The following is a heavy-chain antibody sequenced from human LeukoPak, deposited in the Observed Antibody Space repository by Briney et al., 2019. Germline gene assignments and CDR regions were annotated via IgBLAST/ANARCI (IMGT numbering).Heavy chain of an antibody. V-gene: IGHV4-39*02. J-gene: IGHJ6*03. Sequence: SETLSLTCTVSGGSISSSSYYWGWIRQPPGKGLEWIGSIYYSGSTYYNPSLTSRVTISVDTSKNQFSLKLSSVTAADTAVHYCARDSSTSQYYYYYYYMDVWGKGTTVTVSS. CDR1: GGSISSSSYY. D-gene: IGHD2-2*01. CDR3: ARDSSTSQYYYYYYYMDV. CDR2: IYYSGST.